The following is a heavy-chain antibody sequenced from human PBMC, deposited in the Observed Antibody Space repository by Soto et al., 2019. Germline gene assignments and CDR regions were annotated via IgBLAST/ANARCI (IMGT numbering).Heavy chain of an antibody. CDR3: ARAPQTTLPAVWFDP. Sequence: ASVKVSCKASGYTFTSYAMHWVRQAPGQRLEWMGWINAGNGNTKYSQKFQGRVTITRDTSASTAYMELSSLRSEDTAVYYCARAPQTTLPAVWFDPWGQGTLVTVSS. D-gene: IGHD2-2*01. V-gene: IGHV1-3*01. CDR2: INAGNGNT. CDR1: GYTFTSYA. J-gene: IGHJ5*02.